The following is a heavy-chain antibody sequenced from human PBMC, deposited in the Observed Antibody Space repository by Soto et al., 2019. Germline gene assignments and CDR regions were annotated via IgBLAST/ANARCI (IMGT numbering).Heavy chain of an antibody. CDR2: IHTGNGNT. Sequence: QVQLVQSGAEVKKPGASVQVSCKPSGYTFTTYAIHWVRQAPGQRLEWMAWIHTGNGNTKYSPRFQGRVTITRDTSASTAYMELSSLRSEDTAVYYCAISLRLGESFDYWGQGTLVTVSS. D-gene: IGHD3-16*01. CDR1: GYTFTTYA. J-gene: IGHJ4*02. CDR3: AISLRLGESFDY. V-gene: IGHV1-3*04.